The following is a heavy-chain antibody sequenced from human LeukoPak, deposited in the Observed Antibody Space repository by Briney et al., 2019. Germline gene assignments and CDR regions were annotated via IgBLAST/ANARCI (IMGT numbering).Heavy chain of an antibody. CDR1: GDSVSSNSAA. D-gene: IGHD2-2*01. J-gene: IGHJ6*02. CDR3: ARDQVGTSSHYYYYYGMDV. CDR2: TYCRSKWYN. Sequence: SQTLSLTCAISGDSVSSNSAAWNWIRQSPSRGLEWLGRTYCRSKWYNDYAVSVKSRITINPDTSKNQFSLQLNSVTPEDTAVYYCARDQVGTSSHYYYYYGMDVWGQGTTVTVSS. V-gene: IGHV6-1*01.